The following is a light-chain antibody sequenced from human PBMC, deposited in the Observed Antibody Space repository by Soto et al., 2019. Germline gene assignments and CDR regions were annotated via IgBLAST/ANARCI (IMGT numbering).Light chain of an antibody. Sequence: EIVLTQSPATLSLSPGERGTLSCRASQSVSSYLAWYQQKPGQAPRLLIYDASSRATGIPARFSGSGSGTDFTLTITSLEPEDFAVYYCQQRSSWPWTFGQGTKVEIK. CDR2: DAS. J-gene: IGKJ1*01. CDR1: QSVSSY. V-gene: IGKV3-11*01. CDR3: QQRSSWPWT.